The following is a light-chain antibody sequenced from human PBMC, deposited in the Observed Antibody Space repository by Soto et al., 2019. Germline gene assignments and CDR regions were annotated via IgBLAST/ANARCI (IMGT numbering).Light chain of an antibody. CDR3: SSYTSSSTGVV. V-gene: IGLV2-14*01. J-gene: IGLJ2*01. Sequence: QYVLTQPASVSGSPGQSITISCTGTSSDVGGYNYVSWYQQHPGKAPKLMIYDVSNRPSGVSNRFSGSKSGNTASLTISGLHAEDEADYYCSSYTSSSTGVVFGGGTNRTVL. CDR1: SSDVGGYNY. CDR2: DVS.